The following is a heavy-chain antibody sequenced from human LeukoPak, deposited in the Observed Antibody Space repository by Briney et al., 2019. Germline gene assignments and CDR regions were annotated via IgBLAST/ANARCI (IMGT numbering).Heavy chain of an antibody. CDR1: GFTFSSYG. Sequence: GRSLRLSCAASGFTFSSYGMHWVRQAPGKGLEWVAVIWYDGSNKYYADSVKGRFTISRDNSKNTLYLQMNSLRAEDTAVYYCARLYGSGPDNAFDIWGQGTMVTVSS. J-gene: IGHJ3*02. CDR3: ARLYGSGPDNAFDI. D-gene: IGHD3-10*01. CDR2: IWYDGSNK. V-gene: IGHV3-33*01.